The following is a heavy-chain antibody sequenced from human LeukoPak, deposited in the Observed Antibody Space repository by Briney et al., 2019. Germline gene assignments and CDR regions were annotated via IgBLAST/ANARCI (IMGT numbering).Heavy chain of an antibody. V-gene: IGHV4-38-2*02. J-gene: IGHJ4*02. CDR2: FYHSGTT. CDR1: GSSISSGYY. Sequence: SETLSLTCSVSGSSISSGYYWGWVRQSPGKGLEWMGSFYHSGTTSYNPPLKSQLSISIDTSKNRFSLKLTSVTAADTALYYCARQTGSGLFILPGGQGTLVTVSS. CDR3: ARQTGSGLFILP. D-gene: IGHD3/OR15-3a*01.